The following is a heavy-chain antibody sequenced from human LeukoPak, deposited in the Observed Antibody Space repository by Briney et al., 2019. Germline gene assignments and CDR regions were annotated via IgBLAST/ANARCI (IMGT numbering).Heavy chain of an antibody. CDR3: ARESDYDSSGSFDY. D-gene: IGHD3-22*01. Sequence: PGGSLRLSCAASGFTLSSYLLNSVRQAPGKGREGVANINQDGSERNYVDSVKGQFTISRDNAKNSLYLQMNSLRAEDTAVYYCARESDYDSSGSFDYWGQGTLVTVSS. V-gene: IGHV3-7*01. CDR2: INQDGSER. J-gene: IGHJ4*02. CDR1: GFTLSSYL.